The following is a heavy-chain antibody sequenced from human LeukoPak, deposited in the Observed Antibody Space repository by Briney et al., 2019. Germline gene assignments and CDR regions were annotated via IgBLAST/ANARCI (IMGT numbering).Heavy chain of an antibody. CDR2: ISGSGGST. D-gene: IGHD2-21*01. V-gene: IGHV3-23*01. Sequence: GGSLRLSCAASGFTFSNYAMTWVRQAPGKGLEWVSGISGSGGSTYYVDSVRGRFTISRDNSKNTLYLQMNSLREEDTALYFCAKNGGGQCYSHLDSWGQGNLVTVSS. J-gene: IGHJ4*02. CDR3: AKNGGGQCYSHLDS. CDR1: GFTFSNYA.